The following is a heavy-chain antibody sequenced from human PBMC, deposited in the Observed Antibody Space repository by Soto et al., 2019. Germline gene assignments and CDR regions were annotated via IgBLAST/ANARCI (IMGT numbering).Heavy chain of an antibody. CDR1: GFTVSSNY. V-gene: IGHV3-66*01. CDR2: IYSGGTT. D-gene: IGHD2-15*01. CDR3: ARVGVGDFDI. Sequence: GSLRLSCAASGFTVSSNYMSWVRQAPGRGLEWVSVIYSGGTTYYANSVKGRFTISRDNSKNTLYLQMNSLRVEDTAAYYCARVGVGDFDIWGQGTVVTVSS. J-gene: IGHJ3*02.